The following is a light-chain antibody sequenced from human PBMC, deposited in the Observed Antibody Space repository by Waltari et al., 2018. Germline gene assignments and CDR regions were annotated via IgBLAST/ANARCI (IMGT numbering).Light chain of an antibody. J-gene: IGKJ2*01. V-gene: IGKV2-28*01. CDR2: LGS. Sequence: DILMTQSPLSLPVTPGEPASISCRSSQSLLHSNGYNYLDWYLQKPGQSPQVLIYLGSNRASGVPDRFSGSGSGTDFTLNMRGVEAEDVGVYYCMQILQPARTFGQGTRLEIK. CDR3: MQILQPART. CDR1: QSLLHSNGYNY.